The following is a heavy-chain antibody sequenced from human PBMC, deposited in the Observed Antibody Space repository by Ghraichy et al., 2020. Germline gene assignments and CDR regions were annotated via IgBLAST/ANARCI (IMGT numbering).Heavy chain of an antibody. CDR3: ARDCTNGVAGCGSVFDAFDI. CDR1: GGSFSGYY. CDR2: INHSGST. J-gene: IGHJ3*02. D-gene: IGHD2-8*01. V-gene: IGHV4-34*01. Sequence: SETLSLTCAVYGGSFSGYYWSWIRQPPGKGLEWIGEINHSGSTNYNPSLKSRVTISVDTSKNQFSLKLSSVTAADTAVYYCARDCTNGVAGCGSVFDAFDIWGQGTMVTVSS.